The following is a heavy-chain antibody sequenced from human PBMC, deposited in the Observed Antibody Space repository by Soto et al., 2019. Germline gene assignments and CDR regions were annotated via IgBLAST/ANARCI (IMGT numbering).Heavy chain of an antibody. J-gene: IGHJ5*01. CDR2: IFSSDAE. CDR1: GFSLSDSRMG. Sequence: QVTLKESGPVLVKPTETLTLTCTVSGFSLSDSRMGVSWIRQPPGKALEWLAHIFSSDAESYSTSLRTRLTISKDTSKGQVLLTVTNMDPVDTATYYCARIVHPTGTTWFDSWGQGTLVTVSS. D-gene: IGHD1-1*01. V-gene: IGHV2-26*01. CDR3: ARIVHPTGTTWFDS.